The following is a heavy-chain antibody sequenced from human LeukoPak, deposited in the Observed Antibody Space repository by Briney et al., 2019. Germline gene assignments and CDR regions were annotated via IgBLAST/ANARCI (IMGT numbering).Heavy chain of an antibody. V-gene: IGHV3-49*03. D-gene: IGHD5-24*01. Sequence: GRSLRPSCTASGFTFGDYAMSWFRQAPGKGLEWVGFIRSKAYGGTTEYAASVKGRFTISRDDSKSIAYLQMNSLKTEDTAVYYCTRGDEEMATDYWGQGTLVTVSS. CDR1: GFTFGDYA. CDR3: TRGDEEMATDY. J-gene: IGHJ4*02. CDR2: IRSKAYGGTT.